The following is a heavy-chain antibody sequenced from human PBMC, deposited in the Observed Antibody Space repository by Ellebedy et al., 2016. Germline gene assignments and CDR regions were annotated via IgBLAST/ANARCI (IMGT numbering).Heavy chain of an antibody. CDR1: GFTFTDPN. J-gene: IGHJ4*02. CDR3: AKDSSK. Sequence: GESLKISCAASGFTFTDPNMNWVRQAPGKGLEWVATIKEDGSEKYYVDSVKGRFTISRDNAKNSLYLQMNSLRAEDTAVYYCAKDSSKWGQGTLVTVSS. CDR2: IKEDGSEK. V-gene: IGHV3-7*01.